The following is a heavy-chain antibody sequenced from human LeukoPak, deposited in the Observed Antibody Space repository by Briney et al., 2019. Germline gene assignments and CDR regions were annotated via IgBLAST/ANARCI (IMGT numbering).Heavy chain of an antibody. J-gene: IGHJ3*02. V-gene: IGHV1-69*13. D-gene: IGHD2/OR15-2a*01. CDR1: GYTFTSYG. CDR3: ARGIIETKGAFDI. CDR2: IIPIFGTA. Sequence: GASVKVSCKASGYTFTSYGISWVRQAPGQGLEWMGGIIPIFGTANYAQKFQGRVTITADESTSTAYMELSSLRSEDTAVYYCARGIIETKGAFDIWGQGTMVTVSS.